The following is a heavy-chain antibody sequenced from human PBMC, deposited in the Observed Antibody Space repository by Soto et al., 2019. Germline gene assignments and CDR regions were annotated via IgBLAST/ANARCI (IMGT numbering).Heavy chain of an antibody. CDR1: GNSFTSYW. V-gene: IGHV5-10-1*01. Sequence: XESLKLSCQCSGNSFTSYWISLVLQMPGKGLEWMGRIDPSDSYTNYSPSFQGHVTISADKSISTAYLQRSSLKASDTAMYYCARFGVYCSSASCYKRGRAFDIWGQGTMVTVSS. D-gene: IGHD2-2*02. CDR2: IDPSDSYT. J-gene: IGHJ3*02. CDR3: ARFGVYCSSASCYKRGRAFDI.